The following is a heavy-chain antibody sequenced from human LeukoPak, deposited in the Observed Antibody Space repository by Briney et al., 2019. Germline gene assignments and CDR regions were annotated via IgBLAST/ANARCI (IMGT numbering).Heavy chain of an antibody. CDR2: IYHSGGT. CDR1: GGSISSSNW. Sequence: PSETLSLTCAVSGGSISSSNWWSWVRQPPGKGLEWIGEIYHSGGTNYNPSLKSRVTISVDKSKNQFSLKLSSVTAADTAVYYCARFMVRGVSNWFDPWGQGTLVTVSS. V-gene: IGHV4-4*02. J-gene: IGHJ5*02. CDR3: ARFMVRGVSNWFDP. D-gene: IGHD3-10*01.